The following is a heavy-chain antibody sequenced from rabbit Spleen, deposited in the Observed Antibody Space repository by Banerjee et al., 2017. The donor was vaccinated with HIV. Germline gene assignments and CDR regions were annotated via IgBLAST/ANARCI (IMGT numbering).Heavy chain of an antibody. J-gene: IGHJ6*01. V-gene: IGHV1S45*01. CDR3: ARDLAGVGWPYLDL. CDR2: INAVTGKA. D-gene: IGHD4-1*01. CDR1: GFSFSNKAV. Sequence: QEQLVESGGGLVKPEGSLKLSCTASGFSFSNKAVMCWVRQAPGKGLEWIACINAVTGKAVYASWAKGRYTFSKTSSTTVTLEMTSLTAADTATYFCARDLAGVGWPYLDLWGQGTLVTVS.